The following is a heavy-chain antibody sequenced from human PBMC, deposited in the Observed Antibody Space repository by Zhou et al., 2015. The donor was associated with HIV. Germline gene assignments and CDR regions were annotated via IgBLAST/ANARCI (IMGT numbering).Heavy chain of an antibody. CDR3: ARDRGAARPDWRYFDL. V-gene: IGHV1-69*06. CDR2: IIPVFGTA. Sequence: QVQLVQSGAEVKKPGASVKVSCKASGYTFTDYYMHWVRQAPGQGLEWMGGIIPVFGTANYAQRFQGRVSMTADRSTNTAYMEVRSLRYEDTAVYYCARDRGAARPDWRYFDLWGRGTLVTVSS. J-gene: IGHJ2*01. D-gene: IGHD6-6*01. CDR1: GYTFTDYY.